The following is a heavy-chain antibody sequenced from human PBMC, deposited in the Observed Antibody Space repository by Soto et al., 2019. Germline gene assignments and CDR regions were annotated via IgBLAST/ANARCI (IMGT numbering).Heavy chain of an antibody. CDR1: GFTFMTSF. Sequence: PGGPLRLSCLDSGFTFMTSFMGWVRQAPGKGLEWVANINQDGGGTYYVDSVEGRFTISRDNAKDSLYLQMNSLRGEDTAVYYCARYFRGSGRYFFDYWGQGTLVTVSS. J-gene: IGHJ4*02. CDR2: INQDGGGT. V-gene: IGHV3-7*03. D-gene: IGHD6-19*01. CDR3: ARYFRGSGRYFFDY.